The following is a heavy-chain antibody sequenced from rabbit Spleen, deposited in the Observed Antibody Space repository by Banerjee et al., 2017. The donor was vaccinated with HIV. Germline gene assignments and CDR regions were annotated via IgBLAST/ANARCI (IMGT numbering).Heavy chain of an antibody. CDR3: ARDLTSVIGWNFNL. D-gene: IGHD1-1*01. Sequence: QEQLVESGGGPVQPEGFLTLTCTASGFSFIAGYYMCWVRQAPGKGLEWIGCIYTGNGKTYYAGWAKGRFTMSRTSSTTVTLQLTSLTAADTATYFCARDLTSVIGWNFNLWGQGTLVTVS. J-gene: IGHJ4*01. V-gene: IGHV1S45*01. CDR2: IYTGNGKT. CDR1: GFSFIAGYY.